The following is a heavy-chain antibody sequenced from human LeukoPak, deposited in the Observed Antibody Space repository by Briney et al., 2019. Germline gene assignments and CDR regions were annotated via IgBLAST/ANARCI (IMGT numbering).Heavy chain of an antibody. Sequence: GASVKVSCKASGYTFTGYYMHWVRQAPGQGLEWMGWINPNSGGTNYAQKFQGRVTMTRDTSISTAYMELSSLRSEDTAVYYCARDLSDDILPDYWGQGTLVTVSS. CDR3: ARDLSDDILPDY. D-gene: IGHD3-9*01. V-gene: IGHV1-2*02. J-gene: IGHJ4*02. CDR2: INPNSGGT. CDR1: GYTFTGYY.